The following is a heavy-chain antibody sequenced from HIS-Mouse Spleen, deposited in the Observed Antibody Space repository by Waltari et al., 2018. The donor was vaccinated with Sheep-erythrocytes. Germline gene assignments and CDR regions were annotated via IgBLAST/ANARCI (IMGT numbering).Heavy chain of an antibody. CDR1: GFSLSTTGVG. V-gene: IGHV2-5*01. D-gene: IGHD1-26*01. Sequence: QITLKESGPTLVKPTQTLTLTCTFSGFSLSTTGVGLGLLRQPPGKALEWLALIYWNDDKRYSPSLKSRLTITKDTSKNQVVLTMTNMDPVDTATYYCAHRRKSSGSYYYFQHWGQGTLVTVSS. CDR2: IYWNDDK. CDR3: AHRRKSSGSYYYFQH. J-gene: IGHJ1*01.